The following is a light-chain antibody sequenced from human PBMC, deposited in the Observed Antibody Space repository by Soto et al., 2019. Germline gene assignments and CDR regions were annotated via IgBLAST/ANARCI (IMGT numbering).Light chain of an antibody. CDR3: QHYNNWPPWT. CDR2: GAS. Sequence: EIVMTQSPATLSVSPGERATLSCRASQSISSNLAWYQQKPGQAPRLLIYGASTRATGIPARFSGSGSGTEFTLTISSLQSEDFAVSYCQHYNNWPPWTFGQGTNVEIK. J-gene: IGKJ1*01. CDR1: QSISSN. V-gene: IGKV3-15*01.